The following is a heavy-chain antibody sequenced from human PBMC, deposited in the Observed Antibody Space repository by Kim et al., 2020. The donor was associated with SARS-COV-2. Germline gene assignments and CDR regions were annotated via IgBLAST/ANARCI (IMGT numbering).Heavy chain of an antibody. Sequence: RNKYTADSVEDRFTISRDKSKNTLQLQMISLRTEDTAVYYCAREVGAKDYWGQGTLVTVSS. J-gene: IGHJ4*02. V-gene: IGHV3-30*01. CDR2: RNK. D-gene: IGHD1-26*01. CDR3: AREVGAKDY.